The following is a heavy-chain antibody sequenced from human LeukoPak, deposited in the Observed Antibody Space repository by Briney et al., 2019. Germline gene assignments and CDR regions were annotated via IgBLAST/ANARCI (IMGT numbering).Heavy chain of an antibody. CDR1: GYTFADYY. CDR2: INPDSGDT. D-gene: IGHD2-2*01. Sequence: ASVKVSCKASGYTFADYYIHWVRQAPGQGLEWMGWINPDSGDTNYEQKFQGRVTMTRDTSISTAYMELSRLTFDDTAVYYCANHQRGNDYWGQGTLVTVSS. CDR3: ANHQRGNDY. V-gene: IGHV1-2*02. J-gene: IGHJ4*02.